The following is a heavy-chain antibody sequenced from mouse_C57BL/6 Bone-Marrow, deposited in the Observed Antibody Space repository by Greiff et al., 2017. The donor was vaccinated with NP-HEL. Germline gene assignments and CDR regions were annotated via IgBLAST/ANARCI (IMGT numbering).Heavy chain of an antibody. CDR2: IYPRDGST. J-gene: IGHJ1*03. Sequence: VQLQQSDAELAKPGASVKISCKVSGYTFTDHTIHWMKQRPEQGLEWIGYIYPRDGSTKYNEKFKGKATLTADKSSSTAYMQLNSLTSEDAAVYFCARYPRHYGSSWYFDVWGTGTTVTVSS. D-gene: IGHD1-1*01. CDR1: GYTFTDHT. CDR3: ARYPRHYGSSWYFDV. V-gene: IGHV1-78*01.